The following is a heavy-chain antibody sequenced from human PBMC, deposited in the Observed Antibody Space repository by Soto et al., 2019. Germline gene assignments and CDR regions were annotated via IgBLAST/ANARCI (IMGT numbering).Heavy chain of an antibody. CDR3: ARHAFYYGSGSYIDY. CDR2: IDPSDSYT. V-gene: IGHV5-10-1*01. D-gene: IGHD3-10*01. Sequence: GESLKISCKGSGYSFTSYWISWVRQMPGKGLEWMGRIDPSDSYTNYSPSFQGHVTISADKSISTAYLQWSSLKASDTAMYYCARHAFYYGSGSYIDYWGQGTLVTVS. CDR1: GYSFTSYW. J-gene: IGHJ4*02.